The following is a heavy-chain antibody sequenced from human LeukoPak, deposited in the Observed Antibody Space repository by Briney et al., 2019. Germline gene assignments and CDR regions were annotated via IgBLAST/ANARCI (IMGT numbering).Heavy chain of an antibody. CDR1: GGSISSYY. Sequence: SQTLSLTCTVSGGSISSYYWSWIRQPPGKGLERIGYIYYSGSTNYNPSLRSRVTISVDTSKNQFSLKLSSVTAADTAVYYCARVPVAGRTFDYWGQGTLVTVSS. CDR2: IYYSGST. V-gene: IGHV4-59*01. J-gene: IGHJ4*02. CDR3: ARVPVAGRTFDY. D-gene: IGHD6-19*01.